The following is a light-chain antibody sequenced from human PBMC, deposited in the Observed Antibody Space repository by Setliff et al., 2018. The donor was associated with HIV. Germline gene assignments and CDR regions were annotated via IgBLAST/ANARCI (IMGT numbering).Light chain of an antibody. Sequence: QSALAQPASVSGSPGQAITISCTGTSSDVGSYRLVSWYQQHPGKAPKLMIYEVNKRPSGVSNRFSASKSGNTASLTISGLQAEDEADYYCCSYATSRSLVFGGGTKVTVL. V-gene: IGLV2-23*02. CDR1: SSDVGSYRL. J-gene: IGLJ3*02. CDR3: CSYATSRSLV. CDR2: EVN.